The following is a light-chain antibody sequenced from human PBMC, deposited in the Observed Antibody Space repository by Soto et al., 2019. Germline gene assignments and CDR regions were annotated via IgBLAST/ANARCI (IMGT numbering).Light chain of an antibody. CDR2: DAS. Sequence: IQLTQSPSSLSASVGDRVTLTCRASLGISSYLAWYQQKPGKAPKVLIYDASTLQSGVPSRFSGGGSGTDFTLTISSLQPEDFATYYCQQLNSYPLTFGGGTKVDIE. J-gene: IGKJ4*01. CDR1: LGISSY. V-gene: IGKV1-9*01. CDR3: QQLNSYPLT.